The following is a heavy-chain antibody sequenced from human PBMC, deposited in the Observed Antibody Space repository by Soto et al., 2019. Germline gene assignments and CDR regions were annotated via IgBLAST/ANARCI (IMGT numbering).Heavy chain of an antibody. V-gene: IGHV4-59*08. CDR2: SYYSGST. D-gene: IGHD4-17*01. Sequence: QVQLQESGPGLVKPSETLSLTCTVSGGSISSYYWSWIRQPPGKGLEWIGYSYYSGSTNYNPSLKGRVTVSVSTSKNQFSLKLRSGTGADTAVYYCARRTHLSNDYDAFGIWGQGTMVTVSS. CDR1: GGSISSYY. J-gene: IGHJ3*02. CDR3: ARRTHLSNDYDAFGI.